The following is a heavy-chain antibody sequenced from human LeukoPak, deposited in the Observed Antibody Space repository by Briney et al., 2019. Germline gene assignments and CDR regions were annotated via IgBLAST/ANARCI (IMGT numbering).Heavy chain of an antibody. J-gene: IGHJ6*02. V-gene: IGHV3-9*01. CDR1: GFTFDDYA. D-gene: IGHD2-21*02. CDR2: ISWNSGSI. CDR3: ARICGGDCSSYGMDV. Sequence: PGRSLRLSCAASGFTFDDYAMHWVRQAPGKGLEWVSGISWNSGSIGYADSVKGRFTISRDNAKNSLYLQMNSLRAEDTAVYYCARICGGDCSSYGMDVWGQGTTVTVSS.